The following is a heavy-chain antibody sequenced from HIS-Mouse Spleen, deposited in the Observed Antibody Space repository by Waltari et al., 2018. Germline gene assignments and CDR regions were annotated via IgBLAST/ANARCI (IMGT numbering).Heavy chain of an antibody. CDR1: GFTFSSYG. V-gene: IGHV3-30*18. CDR3: AKGGTGTTFAFDI. J-gene: IGHJ3*02. Sequence: QVQLVESGGGVVQPGRSLRLSCAASGFTFSSYGMHWVRQAPGKGVGWEAVIAYDGSNKYYADSVKGRFTISRDKSKNTLYLQMNSLRAEDTAVYYCAKGGTGTTFAFDIWGQGTMVTVSS. D-gene: IGHD1-1*01. CDR2: IAYDGSNK.